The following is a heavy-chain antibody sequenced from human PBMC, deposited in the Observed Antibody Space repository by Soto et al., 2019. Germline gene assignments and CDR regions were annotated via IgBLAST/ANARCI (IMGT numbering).Heavy chain of an antibody. CDR1: GFTFSRYW. V-gene: IGHV3-23*01. CDR3: AKLPYDSSGYRAYFQH. D-gene: IGHD3-22*01. Sequence: GSLRLSCAASGFTFSRYWMDWVRQAPRKGLEWVSAISGSGGSTYYVDSVKGRFIISRDNSKNTLYLQMNGLRAEDTAVYYCAKLPYDSSGYRAYFQHRGQGTLVTVSS. CDR2: ISGSGGST. J-gene: IGHJ1*01.